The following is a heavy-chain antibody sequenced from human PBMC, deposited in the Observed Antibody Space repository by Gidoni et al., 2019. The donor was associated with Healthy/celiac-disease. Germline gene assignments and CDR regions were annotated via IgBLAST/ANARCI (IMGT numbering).Heavy chain of an antibody. CDR2: IYPGDSAT. Sequence: EVQLVQSGAEVKKPGESLKIAGKGAGYRFTSYWIGWVRQMPGTGLEGMGIIYPGDSATRYSPSFQGPVTISADKSISTAYLQWSSLKASDTAMYYCARPARSGYYYYGMDVWGQGTTVTVSS. CDR3: ARPARSGYYYYGMDV. J-gene: IGHJ6*02. CDR1: GYRFTSYW. D-gene: IGHD6-6*01. V-gene: IGHV5-51*01.